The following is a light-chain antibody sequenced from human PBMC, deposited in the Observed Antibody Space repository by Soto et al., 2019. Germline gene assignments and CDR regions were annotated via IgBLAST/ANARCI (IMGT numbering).Light chain of an antibody. CDR1: SSNIGSNS. Sequence: QAVVTQPPSASGTPGQRVTISCSGTSSNIGSNSVSWYQQLPGTAPKLLIYTSDQRPSGVPDRFSASKSATSASLAISGLRSEDEADYYCAAWDHSLNGPVFGGGTQLTVL. CDR2: TSD. CDR3: AAWDHSLNGPV. J-gene: IGLJ3*02. V-gene: IGLV1-44*01.